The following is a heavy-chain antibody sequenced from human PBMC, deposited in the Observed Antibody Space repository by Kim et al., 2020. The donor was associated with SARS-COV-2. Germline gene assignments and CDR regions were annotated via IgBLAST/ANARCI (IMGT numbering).Heavy chain of an antibody. V-gene: IGHV1-3*01. Sequence: YSPKFQGRVTITRDTSASTGYMELSSLRSEDTAVYYCARGTPYGDYPFDYWGQGTLVTVSS. J-gene: IGHJ4*02. D-gene: IGHD4-17*01. CDR3: ARGTPYGDYPFDY.